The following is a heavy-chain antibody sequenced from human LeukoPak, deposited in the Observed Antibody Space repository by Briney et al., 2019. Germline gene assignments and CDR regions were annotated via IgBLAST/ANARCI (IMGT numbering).Heavy chain of an antibody. V-gene: IGHV3-21*01. J-gene: IGHJ4*02. D-gene: IGHD6-19*01. Sequence: GGSLRLSCVASGFSFSSYWMNWVRQAPGRGLEWVSSISSSSSYIYYADSVKGRFTISRDNAKNSLYLQMNSLRAEDTAVYYCARASLLSSGSSYWGQGTLVTVSS. CDR1: GFSFSSYW. CDR2: ISSSSSYI. CDR3: ARASLLSSGSSY.